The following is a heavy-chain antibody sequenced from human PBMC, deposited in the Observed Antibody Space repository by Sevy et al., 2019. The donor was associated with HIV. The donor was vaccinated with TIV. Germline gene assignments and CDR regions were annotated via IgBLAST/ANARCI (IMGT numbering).Heavy chain of an antibody. CDR2: IWYDGSSK. V-gene: IGHV3-33*01. Sequence: GGSLRLSCAASGFSFSNYGMHWVRQAPGKGLEWVALIWYDGSSKYYAASVKGRLTISRDNSKNTLSLQMNSLRAEDXXXXYXXXXXXXXXSSGANFEYWGQGTLVTVSS. D-gene: IGHD3-22*01. CDR1: GFSFSNYG. CDR3: XXXXXXXXSSGANFEY. J-gene: IGHJ4*02.